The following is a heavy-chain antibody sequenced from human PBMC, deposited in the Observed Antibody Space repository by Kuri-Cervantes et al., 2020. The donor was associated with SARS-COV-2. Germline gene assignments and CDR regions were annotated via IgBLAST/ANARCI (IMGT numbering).Heavy chain of an antibody. CDR2: FDPDDAET. V-gene: IGHV1-24*01. Sequence: ASVKVSCKVSGYFLAESSIHWVRQAPGRGLEWMGRFDPDDAETNYAQDFRGRVTMTEDTSTDTAYMELRSLRSEDTAAYYCASEGYFGVVTYAFEIWGQGTVVTVSS. CDR1: GYFLAESS. D-gene: IGHD3-3*01. CDR3: ASEGYFGVVTYAFEI. J-gene: IGHJ3*02.